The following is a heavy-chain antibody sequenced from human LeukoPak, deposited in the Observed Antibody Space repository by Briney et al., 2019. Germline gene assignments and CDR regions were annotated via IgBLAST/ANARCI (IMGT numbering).Heavy chain of an antibody. CDR1: GFIFSNYW. Sequence: GGSLRLSCAASGFIFSNYWMSWVRQAPGKGLEWVANIKQDGSERYYVDSVKGRFTISRDNAKNSLYLQMNSLRAVDTAVYYCARGPSGGNGFSYWGLGTLVTVSS. V-gene: IGHV3-7*04. CDR3: ARGPSGGNGFSY. J-gene: IGHJ4*02. CDR2: IKQDGSER. D-gene: IGHD2-15*01.